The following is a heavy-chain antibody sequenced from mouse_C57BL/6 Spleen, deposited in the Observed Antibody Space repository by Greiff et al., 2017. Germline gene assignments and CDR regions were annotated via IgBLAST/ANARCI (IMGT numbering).Heavy chain of an antibody. Sequence: QVQLQQPGAELVMPGASVKLSCKASGYTFTSYWMHWVKQRPGQGLEWIGEIDPSDSYTNYNQKFKGKSTLTVDKSSSTAYMQLSSLTSEDSAVYYCARRADDHDRAWFAYWGQGTLVTVSA. CDR1: GYTFTSYW. V-gene: IGHV1-69*01. CDR3: ARRADDHDRAWFAY. D-gene: IGHD2-12*01. J-gene: IGHJ3*01. CDR2: IDPSDSYT.